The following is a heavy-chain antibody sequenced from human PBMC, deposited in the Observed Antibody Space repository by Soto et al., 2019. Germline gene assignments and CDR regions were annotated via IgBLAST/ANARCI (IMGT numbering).Heavy chain of an antibody. D-gene: IGHD2-15*01. CDR3: ARIFVTSGLYYYGLDV. Sequence: SGPTLVNPTQPLTLTCTFSGFSLSTSGVAVGWIRQPPGKALEWLALIYWDDHKRYSPSLKSRLTITKDTSKNQVVLTITNVDPVDTATYYCARIFVTSGLYYYGLDVWGQGTTVTAP. CDR1: GFSLSTSGVA. J-gene: IGHJ6*02. V-gene: IGHV2-5*02. CDR2: IYWDDHK.